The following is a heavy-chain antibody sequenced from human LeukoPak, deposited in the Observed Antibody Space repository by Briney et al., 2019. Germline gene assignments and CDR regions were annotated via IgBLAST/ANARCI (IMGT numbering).Heavy chain of an antibody. V-gene: IGHV1-18*01. J-gene: IGHJ4*02. D-gene: IGHD3-22*01. CDR1: GYTFTSYG. CDR3: ARGYDSSGYDYFDY. CDR2: ISAYNGNT. Sequence: ASVKVSCKASGYTFTSYGISWVRQAPGQGLEWMGWISAYNGNTNHAQKLQGRVTMTTDTSTSTAYMELRSLRSDDTAVYYCARGYDSSGYDYFDYWGQGTLVTVSS.